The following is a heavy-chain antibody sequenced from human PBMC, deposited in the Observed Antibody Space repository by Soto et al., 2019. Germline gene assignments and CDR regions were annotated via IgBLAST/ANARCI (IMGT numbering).Heavy chain of an antibody. Sequence: VQLVQSGTEVKEPGSSVKVSCKASGGIFSGDAFGWVRQAPGQGLEWMGGIVPGFGRSDYAQKFQGRVTITAAESTAAAYLELSGLRSEDTAVDYCPGRNSGSAYEDVSPYGLDVWGPGTTVTVSS. D-gene: IGHD3-10*01. CDR1: GGIFSGDA. J-gene: IGHJ6*02. CDR3: PGRNSGSAYEDVSPYGLDV. V-gene: IGHV1-69*01. CDR2: IVPGFGRS.